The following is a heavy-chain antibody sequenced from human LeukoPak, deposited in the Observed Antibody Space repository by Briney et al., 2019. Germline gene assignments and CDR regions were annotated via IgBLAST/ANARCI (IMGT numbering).Heavy chain of an antibody. J-gene: IGHJ4*02. CDR1: GFTFDDYA. CDR3: AKEAPDYFDY. CDR2: ISWNSGSI. V-gene: IGHV3-9*01. Sequence: GRSLRLSCAASGFTFDDYAMHWVRQAPGKGLEWVSGISWNSGSIDYADSVKGRFTISRDNAKNSLYLQMNSLRAEDTALYYCAKEAPDYFDYWGQGTLVTVSS.